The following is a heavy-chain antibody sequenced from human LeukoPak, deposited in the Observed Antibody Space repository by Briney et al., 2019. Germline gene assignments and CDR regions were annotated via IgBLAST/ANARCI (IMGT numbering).Heavy chain of an antibody. CDR2: ISAYNGNT. D-gene: IGHD3-10*01. CDR1: GYTFTSYG. CDR3: AASTITMVRGVIITNFDY. V-gene: IGHV1-18*01. Sequence: RASVKVSCKTSGYTFTSYGISWVRQAPGQGLEWMGWISAYNGNTHSAQKLQGRVTMTEDTSTDTAYMELSSLRSEDTAVCYCAASTITMVRGVIITNFDYWGQGTLVTVSS. J-gene: IGHJ4*02.